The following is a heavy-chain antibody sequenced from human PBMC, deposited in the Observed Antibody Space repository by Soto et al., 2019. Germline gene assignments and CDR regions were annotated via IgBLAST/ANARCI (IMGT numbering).Heavy chain of an antibody. Sequence: SETLSLTCAVYGGSFSGYYWSWIRQPPGKGLEWIGEINHSGSTNYNPSLKSRVTISVDTSKNQFSLKLSSVTAADTAVYYCASGRIAAAGTLRDYWGQGTLVTVSS. J-gene: IGHJ4*02. CDR3: ASGRIAAAGTLRDY. CDR1: GGSFSGYY. V-gene: IGHV4-34*01. CDR2: INHSGST. D-gene: IGHD6-13*01.